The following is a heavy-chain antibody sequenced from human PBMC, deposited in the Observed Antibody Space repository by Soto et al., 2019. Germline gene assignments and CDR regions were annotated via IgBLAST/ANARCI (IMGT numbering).Heavy chain of an antibody. CDR2: IKSKTDGGTT. J-gene: IGHJ6*03. Sequence: GGSLRLSCAASGFTFSNAWMSWVRQAPGKGLEWVGRIKSKTDGGTTDYAAPVKGRFTISRDDSKNTLYLQMNSLKTEDTAVYYCTTDRGYFDWLYYMDVWGKGTTLTVSS. CDR3: TTDRGYFDWLYYMDV. CDR1: GFTFSNAW. V-gene: IGHV3-15*01. D-gene: IGHD3-9*01.